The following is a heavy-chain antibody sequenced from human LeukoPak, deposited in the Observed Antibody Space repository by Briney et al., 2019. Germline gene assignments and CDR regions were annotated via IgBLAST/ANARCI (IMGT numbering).Heavy chain of an antibody. V-gene: IGHV3-30*03. CDR2: TSSDLNVK. CDR1: GFILSGSG. J-gene: IGHJ4*02. CDR3: AREGYYGSGSPPSLYFDY. Sequence: GGSLRLSCAASGFILSGSGIHWVRQAPGKGLEWVAVTSSDLNVKLYADSVKGRFTISRDNSRSTLYLQMNSLRPEDTAIYYCAREGYYGSGSPPSLYFDYWGQGTLVTVSS. D-gene: IGHD3-10*01.